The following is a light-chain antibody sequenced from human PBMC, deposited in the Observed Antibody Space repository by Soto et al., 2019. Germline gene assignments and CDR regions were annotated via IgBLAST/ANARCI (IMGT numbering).Light chain of an antibody. CDR3: QSYDSSLSGYV. CDR2: GNS. CDR1: SSNIGAGYD. J-gene: IGLJ1*01. Sequence: QTVVEQRVGMECGSGWTATISNTGSSSNIGAGYDVHWYQQLPGTAPKLLIYGNSNRPSGVPDRFSGSKSGTSASLAITGLQAEDEADYYCQSYDSSLSGYVFGTGTKVTVL. V-gene: IGLV1-40*01.